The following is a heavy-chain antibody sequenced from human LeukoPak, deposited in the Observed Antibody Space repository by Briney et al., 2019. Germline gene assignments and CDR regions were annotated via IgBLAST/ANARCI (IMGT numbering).Heavy chain of an antibody. J-gene: IGHJ4*02. CDR1: GFTFSSYG. CDR2: ISYDGSNK. V-gene: IGHV3-30*18. Sequence: GGSLRLSCAASGFTFSSYGMHWVRQAPGKGLEWVAVISYDGSNKYYADSVKGRFTISRDNSKNTLYLQMNSLRAEDTAVYYCAKGFSTYYYDSSGYYEYWGRGTLVTVSS. D-gene: IGHD3-22*01. CDR3: AKGFSTYYYDSSGYYEY.